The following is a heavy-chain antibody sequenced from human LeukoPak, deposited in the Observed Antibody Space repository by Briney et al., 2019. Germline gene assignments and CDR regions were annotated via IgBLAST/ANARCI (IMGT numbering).Heavy chain of an antibody. Sequence: SGTLSLTCAVSGGSISSSNWWSWVRQPPGKGLEWIGEIYHSGSTNYNPSLKSRVTISVGKSKNQFSLRVTSVTAADTATYFCAREREGYFDLWGRGTLVTVSS. CDR3: AREREGYFDL. CDR2: IYHSGST. V-gene: IGHV4-4*02. CDR1: GGSISSSNW. J-gene: IGHJ2*01.